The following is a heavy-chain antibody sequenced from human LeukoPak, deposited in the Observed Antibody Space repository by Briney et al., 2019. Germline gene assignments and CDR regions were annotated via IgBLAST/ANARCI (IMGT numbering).Heavy chain of an antibody. CDR2: ISGSGGST. CDR3: AKDTALMTVTTYDY. D-gene: IGHD4-17*01. Sequence: QPGGSLRLSCAASGFTFSSYAMSWVRKAPGKGLEWVSAISGSGGSTYYADSVKGRFTISRDNSKNMLYLQMNSLRAEDTAVYYCAKDTALMTVTTYDYWGQGTLVTVSS. V-gene: IGHV3-23*01. CDR1: GFTFSSYA. J-gene: IGHJ4*02.